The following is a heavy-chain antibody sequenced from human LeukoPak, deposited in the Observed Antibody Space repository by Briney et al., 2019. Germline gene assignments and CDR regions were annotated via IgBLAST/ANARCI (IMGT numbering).Heavy chain of an antibody. CDR3: ARVGPWVAVVFDY. Sequence: GRSLRLSCAASGFTFSNYGMPWVRQAAGKGLEWVAVISYDGSNKYYPDSVKGRFTISRDNAKNSLYLQMNSLRAEDTAAYYCARVGPWVAVVFDYWGQGTLVTVSS. CDR1: GFTFSNYG. V-gene: IGHV3-30*03. CDR2: ISYDGSNK. D-gene: IGHD6-19*01. J-gene: IGHJ4*02.